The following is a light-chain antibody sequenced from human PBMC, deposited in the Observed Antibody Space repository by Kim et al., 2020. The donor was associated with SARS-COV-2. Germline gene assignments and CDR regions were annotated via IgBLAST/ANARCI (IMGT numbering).Light chain of an antibody. V-gene: IGLV2-18*02. J-gene: IGLJ1*01. Sequence: GEYVTISCTGTSNDIGIYNRVSWYQQPPGTAPKLIIYEVTNRPSGVPDRFSGSKSGNTASLIISGLQAEDEADYYCSSYTSRNIYVFGIGTKVTVL. CDR2: EVT. CDR3: SSYTSRNIYV. CDR1: SNDIGIYNR.